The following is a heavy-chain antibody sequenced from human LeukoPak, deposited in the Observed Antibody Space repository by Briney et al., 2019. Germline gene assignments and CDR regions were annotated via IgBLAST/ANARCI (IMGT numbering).Heavy chain of an antibody. V-gene: IGHV3-48*03. CDR3: ARVTYGDYGPFDY. D-gene: IGHD4-17*01. CDR2: ISSSGSII. CDR1: GFTFSRYE. J-gene: IGHJ4*02. Sequence: GGSLRLSCAASGFTFSRYEMNWVGQAPGKGLQWVSYISSSGSIIYYADSVKGRFTISRDNAKNSLYLQMNSLRAEDTAVYYCARVTYGDYGPFDYWGQGTLVTVSS.